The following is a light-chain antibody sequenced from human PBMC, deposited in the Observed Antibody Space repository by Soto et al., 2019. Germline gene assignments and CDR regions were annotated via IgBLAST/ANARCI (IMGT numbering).Light chain of an antibody. Sequence: EILITQSPATLFVSPGDRAILSCRAGQGVTTNFAWYQQKPGQSPRLLIYDVSHRATGVPARFSGTGSETDFTLTINRLQSEDFTVYFCQQFNKSPITFGQGTRLEI. CDR2: DVS. V-gene: IGKV3-15*01. CDR1: QGVTTN. CDR3: QQFNKSPIT. J-gene: IGKJ5*01.